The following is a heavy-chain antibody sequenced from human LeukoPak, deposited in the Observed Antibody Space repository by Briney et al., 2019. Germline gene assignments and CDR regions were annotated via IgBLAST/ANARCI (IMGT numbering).Heavy chain of an antibody. CDR3: ARGGFVGATTDFDY. Sequence: GGSLRLSCAASGFTFSSYEMNWVRQAPGKGLEWVSYISSSGSTIYYADSVKGRFTISRDNAKNSLYLQMNSLRAEDTAVYYCARGGFVGATTDFDYWGQGTLVTVSS. J-gene: IGHJ4*02. D-gene: IGHD1-26*01. CDR2: ISSSGSTI. V-gene: IGHV3-48*03. CDR1: GFTFSSYE.